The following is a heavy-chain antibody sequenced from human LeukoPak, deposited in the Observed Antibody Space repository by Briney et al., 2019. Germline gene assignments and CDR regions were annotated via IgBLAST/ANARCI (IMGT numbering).Heavy chain of an antibody. Sequence: PSETLSLTCTVSGGSISSYYWSWLRQPAGKGLEWIGRIYTSGSTNYNPSLKSRVTMSVNTSKNQFSLKLSSVTAADTAVYYCARSYYDSSPDYWGQGTLVTVSS. CDR1: GGSISSYY. D-gene: IGHD3-22*01. CDR3: ARSYYDSSPDY. V-gene: IGHV4-4*07. J-gene: IGHJ4*02. CDR2: IYTSGST.